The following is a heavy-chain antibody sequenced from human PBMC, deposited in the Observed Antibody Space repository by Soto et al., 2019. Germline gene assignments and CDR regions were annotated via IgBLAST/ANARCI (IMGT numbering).Heavy chain of an antibody. D-gene: IGHD6-13*01. CDR2: ISSSSSYT. J-gene: IGHJ4*01. V-gene: IGHV3-11*06. CDR1: GFTFSDYY. CDR3: ARQSLAAAELFDY. Sequence: PGGSLRLSCAASGFTFSDYYMSWIRQAPGKGLEWVSYISSSSSYTNYADSVKGRFTISRDNAKNSLYLQMNSLRAEDTAVYYCARQSLAAAELFDYWGHGTLVTVSS.